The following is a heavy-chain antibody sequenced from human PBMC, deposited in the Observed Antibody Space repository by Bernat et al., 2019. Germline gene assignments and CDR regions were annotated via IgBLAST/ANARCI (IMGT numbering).Heavy chain of an antibody. CDR1: GFTFSSYG. Sequence: QVQLVESGGGVVQPGGSLRLSCAASGFTFSSYGMHWVRQAPGKGLEWVAFIRYDGSNKYYAESVKGRFTISRDNSKNTLYLQMNSLRAEDTAVYYCAKDGGEGFDYWGQGTLVTVSS. D-gene: IGHD3-10*01. CDR2: IRYDGSNK. J-gene: IGHJ4*02. CDR3: AKDGGEGFDY. V-gene: IGHV3-30*02.